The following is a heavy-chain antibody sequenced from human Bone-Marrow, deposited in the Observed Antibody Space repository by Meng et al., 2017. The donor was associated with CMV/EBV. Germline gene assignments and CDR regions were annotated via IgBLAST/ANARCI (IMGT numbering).Heavy chain of an antibody. Sequence: SVKVSCKASGGIFSSYAINWVRQAPGQGLEWMGGIIPLFGTTNFAQKFQGRVTITTDESTSTAYMALSSLTSEDTAVYYCARVGLPAANNWFDPCGQGTTVTVSS. CDR2: IIPLFGTT. D-gene: IGHD2-2*01. CDR3: ARVGLPAANNWFDP. V-gene: IGHV1-69*05. CDR1: GGIFSSYA. J-gene: IGHJ5*01.